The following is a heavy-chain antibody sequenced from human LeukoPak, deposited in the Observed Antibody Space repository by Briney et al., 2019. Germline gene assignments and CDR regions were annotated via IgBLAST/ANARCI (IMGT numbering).Heavy chain of an antibody. Sequence: GGSLRLSCAASGFTFSSYSMNWVRRAPGKGLEWVSSISSSSSYIYYADSVKGRFTISRDNAKNSLYLQMNSLRAEDTAVYYCARRAGAYSHPYDYWGQGTLVTVSS. J-gene: IGHJ4*02. D-gene: IGHD4/OR15-4a*01. CDR1: GFTFSSYS. CDR3: ARRAGAYSHPYDY. V-gene: IGHV3-21*04. CDR2: ISSSSSYI.